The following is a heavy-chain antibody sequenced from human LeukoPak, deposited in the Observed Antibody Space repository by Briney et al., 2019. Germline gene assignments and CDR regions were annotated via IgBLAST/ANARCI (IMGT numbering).Heavy chain of an antibody. CDR1: GGSISSYNYY. V-gene: IGHV4-39*01. D-gene: IGHD6-19*01. CDR3: ARQVVAVAGTGYFDY. Sequence: SETLSLTCTVSGGSISSYNYYWGWIRQPPGKGLEWIGSIYYSGSTYYNPSLKGRVTISVDTSNNQFSLKVTSVTAADTAVYFCARQVVAVAGTGYFDYWGQGTLVTVSS. CDR2: IYYSGST. J-gene: IGHJ4*02.